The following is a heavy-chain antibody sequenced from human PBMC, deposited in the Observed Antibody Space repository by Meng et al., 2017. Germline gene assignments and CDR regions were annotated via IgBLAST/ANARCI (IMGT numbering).Heavy chain of an antibody. CDR2: IKPSGGST. CDR1: GYNFNSYY. V-gene: IGHV1-46*02. Sequence: QVEVVEDGAEVKKTGAAGKVSCKATGYNFNSYYMHWVRQAPGQGIEWMGIIKPSGGSTSYGQKFQGRVTMTRETSPSTVYMELSCLRSEDTAVYYCASSSGWGDPVYDYWGQGTLVTVSS. CDR3: ASSSGWGDPVYDY. J-gene: IGHJ4*02. D-gene: IGHD2-21*01.